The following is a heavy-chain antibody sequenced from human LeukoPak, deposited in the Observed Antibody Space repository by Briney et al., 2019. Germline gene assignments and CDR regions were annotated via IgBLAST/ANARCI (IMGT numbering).Heavy chain of an antibody. CDR2: IYYSGGT. CDR3: ASREMASPEYAFDI. V-gene: IGHV4-30-4*01. Sequence: PSQTLSLTCTVSGGSISSGDYYWSWIRQPPGKGLEWIGYIYYSGGTYYNPSLKSRVTISVDTSKNQFSLKLSSVTAADTAVYYCASREMASPEYAFDIWGQGTMVTVSS. D-gene: IGHD5-24*01. J-gene: IGHJ3*02. CDR1: GGSISSGDYY.